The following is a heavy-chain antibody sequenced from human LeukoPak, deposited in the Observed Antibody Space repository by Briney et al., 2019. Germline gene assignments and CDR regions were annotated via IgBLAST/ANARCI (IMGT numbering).Heavy chain of an antibody. CDR3: ARGARYFDWARGYYYYYGMDV. V-gene: IGHV4-4*07. D-gene: IGHD3-9*01. CDR1: GGSISSYY. CDR2: IYTSGST. Sequence: SETLSLTCTVSGGSISSYYWSWIRQPAGKGLEWIGRIYTSGSTNYNPSLKSRVTMSVDTSKNQFSLKLSSVTAADTAVYYCARGARYFDWARGYYYYYGMDVWGQGTTVTVSS. J-gene: IGHJ6*02.